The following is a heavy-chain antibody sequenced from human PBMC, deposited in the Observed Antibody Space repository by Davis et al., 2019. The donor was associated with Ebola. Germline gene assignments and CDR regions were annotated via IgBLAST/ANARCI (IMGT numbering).Heavy chain of an antibody. CDR3: ASLWDWTVLPIIDY. CDR2: ISGSGATI. V-gene: IGHV3-23*01. D-gene: IGHD3/OR15-3a*01. Sequence: GESLKISCTSFRFSLSNYAVSWVRQSPARGLEWVSTISGSGATIHYADSVKGRFTISRDNAKKTLYLEMNSLRAEDTAVYFCASLWDWTVLPIIDYWGQGTPVTVSS. J-gene: IGHJ4*02. CDR1: RFSLSNYA.